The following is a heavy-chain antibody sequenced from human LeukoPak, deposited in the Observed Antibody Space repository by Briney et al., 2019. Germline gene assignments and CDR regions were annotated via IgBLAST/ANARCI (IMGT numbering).Heavy chain of an antibody. D-gene: IGHD3-22*01. V-gene: IGHV3-74*01. CDR3: ASAPSEIGGYYPEYFRH. CDR2: IKNDGST. CDR1: GFTFSNYW. J-gene: IGHJ1*01. Sequence: GGSLRLSCAASGFTFSNYWMHWVRQAPGKGLVWVSRIKNDGSTNYAESVKGRFSISRDNAKNTVSLQMTSLRAEDTGVYYCASAPSEIGGYYPEYFRHWGQGNLVTVSS.